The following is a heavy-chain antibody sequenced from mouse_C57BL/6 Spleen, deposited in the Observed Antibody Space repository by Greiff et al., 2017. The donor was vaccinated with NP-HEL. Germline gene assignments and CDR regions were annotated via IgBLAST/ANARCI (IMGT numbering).Heavy chain of an antibody. V-gene: IGHV1-80*01. CDR1: GYAFSSYW. D-gene: IGHD2-4*01. Sequence: QVQLKESGAELVKPGASVKISCKASGYAFSSYWMNWVKQRPGKGLEWIGQIYPGDGDTNYNGKFKGKATLTADKSSSTAYMQLSSLTSEDSAVYFCARSPSYDYDAAWFAYWGQGTLVTVSA. J-gene: IGHJ3*01. CDR3: ARSPSYDYDAAWFAY. CDR2: IYPGDGDT.